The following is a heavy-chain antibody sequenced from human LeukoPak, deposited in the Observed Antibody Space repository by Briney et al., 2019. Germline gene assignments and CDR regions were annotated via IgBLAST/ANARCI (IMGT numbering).Heavy chain of an antibody. Sequence: GGSLRLSCAASGFTFDTYSFHWVRQAPGKGLEWVALISHDGRTKVYADAVKGRFTISRDDSKNTLSLQMSSLRPEDTSTYYCARDPSFSRGFNFVLSSWGQGTLVSVSS. CDR2: ISHDGRTK. CDR1: GFTFDTYS. V-gene: IGHV3-30*04. D-gene: IGHD5-12*01. J-gene: IGHJ5*02. CDR3: ARDPSFSRGFNFVLSS.